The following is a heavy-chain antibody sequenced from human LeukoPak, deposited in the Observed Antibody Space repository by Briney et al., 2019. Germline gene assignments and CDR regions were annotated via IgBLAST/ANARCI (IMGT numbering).Heavy chain of an antibody. CDR2: IIPIFGTA. V-gene: IGHV1-69*01. CDR3: ARGGHGSGRIWSARYYYYMDV. D-gene: IGHD3-10*01. J-gene: IGHJ6*03. CDR1: GFTFSSYA. Sequence: KSGGSLRLSCAASGFTFSSYAISWVRQAPGQGLEWMGGIIPIFGTANYAQKFQGRVTITADESTSTAYMELSSLRSEDTAVYYCARGGHGSGRIWSARYYYYMDVWGKGTTVTVSS.